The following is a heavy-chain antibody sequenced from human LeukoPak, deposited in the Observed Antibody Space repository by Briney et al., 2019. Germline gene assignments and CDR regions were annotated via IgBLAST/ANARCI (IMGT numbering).Heavy chain of an antibody. Sequence: IRSKANNYATAYAASVKGRFTISRDDSKNTAYLQMNSLKTEDSAVYYCTGGVPGDYYFDYWGQGTLVTVSS. V-gene: IGHV3-73*01. CDR3: TGGVPGDYYFDY. D-gene: IGHD7-27*01. J-gene: IGHJ4*02. CDR2: IRSKANNYAT.